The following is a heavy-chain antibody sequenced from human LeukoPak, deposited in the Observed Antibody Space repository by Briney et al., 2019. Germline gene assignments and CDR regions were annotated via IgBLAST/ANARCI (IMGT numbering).Heavy chain of an antibody. Sequence: ASVKVSCKASRNTFTNYDMNWVRQAPGQGLEWMGWINTNTGNPTYAQGFTGRFVFSLDTSVSTAYLQISSLKAEDTAVYYCARGLRYYDSSGYPNFDYWGQGTLVTVSS. CDR1: RNTFTNYD. D-gene: IGHD3-22*01. CDR3: ARGLRYYDSSGYPNFDY. J-gene: IGHJ4*02. CDR2: INTNTGNP. V-gene: IGHV7-4-1*02.